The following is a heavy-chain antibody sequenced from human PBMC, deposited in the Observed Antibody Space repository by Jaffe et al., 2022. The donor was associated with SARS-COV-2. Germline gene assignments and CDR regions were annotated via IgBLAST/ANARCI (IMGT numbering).Heavy chain of an antibody. CDR1: GGSFSGYY. CDR2: INHSGST. V-gene: IGHV4-34*01. Sequence: QVQLQQWGAGLLKPSETLSLTCAVYGGSFSGYYWSWIRQPPGKGLEWIGEINHSGSTNYNPSLKSRVTISVDTSKNQFSLKLSSVTAADTAVYYCARSGGSRRYYYYYMDVWGKGTTVTVSS. CDR3: ARSGGSRRYYYYYMDV. J-gene: IGHJ6*03. D-gene: IGHD2-15*01.